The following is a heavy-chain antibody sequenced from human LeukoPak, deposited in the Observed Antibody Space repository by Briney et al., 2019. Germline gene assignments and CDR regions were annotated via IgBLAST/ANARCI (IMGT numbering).Heavy chain of an antibody. J-gene: IGHJ4*02. D-gene: IGHD6-6*01. Sequence: SETLSLTCTVSGGSISIIGYYWGWIRQPPGKGLEWIGSMYYGGSTYYNPSLKSRVTISVDTSKNQFSLKLSSVTAADTTVYYCARESSSSSYIDYWGQGTLVTVSS. CDR1: GGSISIIGYY. CDR3: ARESSSSSYIDY. V-gene: IGHV4-39*02. CDR2: MYYGGST.